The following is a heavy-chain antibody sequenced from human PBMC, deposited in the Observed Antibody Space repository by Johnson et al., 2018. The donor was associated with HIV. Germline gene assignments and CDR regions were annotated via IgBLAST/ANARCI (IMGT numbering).Heavy chain of an antibody. CDR2: ISGSGGST. Sequence: VQLVESGGGLVQPGGSLRLSCAASGFTVSSNYMSWVRQAPGKGLEWVSVISGSGGSTYYADSVKGRFTISRDNSKNTLYLQMNSLRAEDTAVYYCAKDQRRAVAGHDAFDIWGQGTMVTVSS. V-gene: IGHV3-23*04. CDR3: AKDQRRAVAGHDAFDI. CDR1: GFTVSSNY. D-gene: IGHD6-19*01. J-gene: IGHJ3*02.